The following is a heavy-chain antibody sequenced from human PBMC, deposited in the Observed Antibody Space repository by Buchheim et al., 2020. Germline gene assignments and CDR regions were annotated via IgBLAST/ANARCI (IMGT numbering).Heavy chain of an antibody. D-gene: IGHD1-1*01. Sequence: EAQLAESGGGLVQPGGSLRLSCAASGFTFSNYELDWVRQAPGKGLEWVSYISSSGSIIYYADSVKGRFTISRDNAKTSLYLQMKSLRAEDTAVYDCARVTNTGLYIDVWGQGT. CDR2: ISSSGSII. CDR1: GFTFSNYE. CDR3: ARVTNTGLYIDV. J-gene: IGHJ6*03. V-gene: IGHV3-48*03.